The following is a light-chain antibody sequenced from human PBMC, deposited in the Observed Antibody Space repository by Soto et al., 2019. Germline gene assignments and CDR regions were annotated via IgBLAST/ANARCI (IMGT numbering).Light chain of an antibody. Sequence: IVMTQSPDTLYVSPGEGSTLSCRAIQSVRTKLAWYQQKPGQAPRLLIFRASTRATGIPARFSGSGSGTEFTLTISSLEPEDFAVYNCQQHSDWPLTFGGGTKVDIK. CDR3: QQHSDWPLT. CDR2: RAS. J-gene: IGKJ4*01. CDR1: QSVRTK. V-gene: IGKV3D-15*01.